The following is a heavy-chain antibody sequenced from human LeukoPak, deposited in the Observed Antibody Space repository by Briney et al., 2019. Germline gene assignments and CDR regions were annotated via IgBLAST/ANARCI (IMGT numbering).Heavy chain of an antibody. CDR2: IWYDGTNE. CDR1: GFTFTSYG. CDR3: ARDFYGGKGDYYDY. J-gene: IGHJ4*02. Sequence: PGGSLTLSCAASGFTFTSYGMHWVRQAPGEGLEWVAVIWYDGTNEKYADSVKGRFTISRDNSKNTLYLQMNSLRAEDTAVYYCARDFYGGKGDYYDYWGQGTLVTVSS. V-gene: IGHV3-33*01. D-gene: IGHD4-23*01.